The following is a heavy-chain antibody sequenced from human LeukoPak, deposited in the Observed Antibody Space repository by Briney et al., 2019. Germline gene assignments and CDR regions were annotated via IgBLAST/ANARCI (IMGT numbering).Heavy chain of an antibody. CDR1: GGSFSGYY. Sequence: SETLSLTCAVYGGSFSGYYWSWIRQPPGKGLEWIGEITNSGSTNYNPSLKSRLTILVVTYTNQFSLKLSSVTTADTAVYYCARQMITFGEVMVDDDWGKGALVTVS. CDR3: ARQMITFGEVMVDDD. J-gene: IGHJ4*02. CDR2: ITNSGST. V-gene: IGHV4-34*01. D-gene: IGHD3-16*02.